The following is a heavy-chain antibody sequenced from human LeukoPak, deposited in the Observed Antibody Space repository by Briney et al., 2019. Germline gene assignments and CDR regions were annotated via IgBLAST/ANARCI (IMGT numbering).Heavy chain of an antibody. CDR3: AKGGLASPGAIDY. V-gene: IGHV3-23*01. D-gene: IGHD2-8*02. CDR2: ISGSGGST. J-gene: IGHJ4*02. Sequence: GGSLRLYCAASGFTFSRYAMTWVRQAPGKGLEWVSSISGSGGSTYYADSVKGRFTISRDNSKNTLYLQMNSLRAEDTALYYCAKGGLASPGAIDYWGQGTLVTVSS. CDR1: GFTFSRYA.